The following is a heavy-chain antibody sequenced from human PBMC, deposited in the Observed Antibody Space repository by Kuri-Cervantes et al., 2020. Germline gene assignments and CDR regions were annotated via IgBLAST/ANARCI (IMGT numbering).Heavy chain of an antibody. CDR1: GYTLTELS. Sequence: ASVKVSCKVSGYTLTELSMHWVRQAPGKGLEWMGGFDPEDGETIFAQKFQGRVTMTEDTSTDTAYMELSSLRPEDTAVYYCATDRGYSSGWYYFDYWGQGTLSPSPQ. J-gene: IGHJ4*02. CDR3: ATDRGYSSGWYYFDY. CDR2: FDPEDGET. V-gene: IGHV1-24*01. D-gene: IGHD6-19*01.